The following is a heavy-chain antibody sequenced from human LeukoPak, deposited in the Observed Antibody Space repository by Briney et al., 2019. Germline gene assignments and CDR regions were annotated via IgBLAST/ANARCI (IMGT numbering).Heavy chain of an antibody. V-gene: IGHV3-48*04. D-gene: IGHD1-26*01. CDR3: AREYSGSYS. CDR1: GITFSSYS. Sequence: PGGSLRLSCVASGITFSSYSMNWVRQAPGKGLEWVSYISSFSGTINYADSVKGRFTISRDNAKNSLYLQMNSLRAEDTAVYYCAREYSGSYSWGQGTLVTVSS. CDR2: ISSFSGTI. J-gene: IGHJ4*02.